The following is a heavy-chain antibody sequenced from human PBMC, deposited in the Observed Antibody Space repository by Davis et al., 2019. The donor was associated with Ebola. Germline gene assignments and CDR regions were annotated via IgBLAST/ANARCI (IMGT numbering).Heavy chain of an antibody. CDR1: GGSISSYY. CDR3: ARGGVRLRFGIIDY. Sequence: GSLRLSCTVSGGSISSYYWSWIRQPPGKGLEWIGSIYYSGSTYYNPSLKSRVTISVDTSKNQFSLKLSSVTAADTAVYYCARGGVRLRFGIIDYWGQGTLVTVSS. D-gene: IGHD3-3*01. V-gene: IGHV4-59*05. CDR2: IYYSGST. J-gene: IGHJ4*02.